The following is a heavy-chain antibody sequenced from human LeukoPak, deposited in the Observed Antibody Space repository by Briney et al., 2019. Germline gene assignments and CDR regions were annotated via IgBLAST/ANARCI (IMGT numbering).Heavy chain of an antibody. Sequence: GGSLRLSCAASGFSFSSYGMHWVRQAPGKGLEWVAAIWHDGTNTYYADSVKGRFTISRDNSKNTLYLQMNSLRVEDTAVYYCARTARAHRSSTSCYTLGSWGQGTLVTVSS. D-gene: IGHD2-2*02. CDR1: GFSFSSYG. J-gene: IGHJ5*02. V-gene: IGHV3-33*01. CDR3: ARTARAHRSSTSCYTLGS. CDR2: IWHDGTNT.